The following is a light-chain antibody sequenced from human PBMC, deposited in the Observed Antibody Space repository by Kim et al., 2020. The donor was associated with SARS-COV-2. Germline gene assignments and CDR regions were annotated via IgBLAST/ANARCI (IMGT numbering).Light chain of an antibody. CDR1: QSVSSW. CDR3: QQYDSHPYT. Sequence: DIQMTQSPSTLSASVGERVTITCRASQSVSSWLAWYQQKPGKAPKLLIYKASTLEGGVPSRFSGRGSGTEFTLTINNLQPDDFATYSCQQYDSHPYTFGQGTELEI. V-gene: IGKV1-5*03. CDR2: KAS. J-gene: IGKJ2*01.